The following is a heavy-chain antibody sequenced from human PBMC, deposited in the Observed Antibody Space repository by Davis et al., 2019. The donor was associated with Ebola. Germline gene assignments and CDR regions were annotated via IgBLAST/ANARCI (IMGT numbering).Heavy chain of an antibody. D-gene: IGHD1-26*01. Sequence: GESLKISCAASGFTFNYAWMTWVRQAPGKGLEWVGRIKSKSGGGTADYAAPVRGRFTISRDDSKNTLYLQMNSLRTEDTAVYYCVKWSYARFDYWGQGTLVTVSS. CDR2: IKSKSGGGTA. CDR3: VKWSYARFDY. J-gene: IGHJ4*02. CDR1: GFTFNYAW. V-gene: IGHV3-15*01.